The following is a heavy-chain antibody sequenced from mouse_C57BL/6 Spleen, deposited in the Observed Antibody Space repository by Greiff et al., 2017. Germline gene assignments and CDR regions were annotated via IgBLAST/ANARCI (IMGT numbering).Heavy chain of an antibody. CDR1: GFTFSDYG. CDR3: ARQIGYDYGGMAY. J-gene: IGHJ3*01. Sequence: EVQLVESGGGLVKPGGSLKLSCAASGFTFSDYGMHWVRQAPEKGLEWVAYISSGSSTIYYADTVKGRFTISRDNAKNTLFLQMTSLRSEDTAMYYCARQIGYDYGGMAYWGQGTLVTVSA. V-gene: IGHV5-17*01. CDR2: ISSGSSTI. D-gene: IGHD2-4*01.